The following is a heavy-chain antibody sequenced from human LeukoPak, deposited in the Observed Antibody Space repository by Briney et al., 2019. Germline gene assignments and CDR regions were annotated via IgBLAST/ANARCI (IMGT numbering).Heavy chain of an antibody. V-gene: IGHV4-34*01. Sequence: SETLSLTCAVYGESFSGYYWSWIRQPPGKGLEWIGEINHSGSTNYNPSLKSRVTISVDTSKNQFSLKLSSVTAADTAVYYCARSSMTTVYYWGQGTLVTVSS. D-gene: IGHD4-11*01. J-gene: IGHJ4*02. CDR3: ARSSMTTVYY. CDR1: GESFSGYY. CDR2: INHSGST.